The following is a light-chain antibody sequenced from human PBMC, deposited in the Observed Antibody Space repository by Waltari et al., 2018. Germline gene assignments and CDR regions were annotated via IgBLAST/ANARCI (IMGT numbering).Light chain of an antibody. CDR3: MQVLHTPHT. Sequence: DIVMTQSPLSLPVTPGAPASISCRSSQSLLHANGKNYLDWYLQKPGQSPQLLIYLGSNRASGVSDRYSGSGSGTDFTLKISRVEAEDVGVYYCMQVLHTPHTFGGGTKVEI. CDR2: LGS. J-gene: IGKJ4*01. V-gene: IGKV2-28*01. CDR1: QSLLHANGKNY.